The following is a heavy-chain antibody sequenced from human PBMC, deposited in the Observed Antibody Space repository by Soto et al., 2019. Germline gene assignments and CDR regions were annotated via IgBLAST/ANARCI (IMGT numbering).Heavy chain of an antibody. Sequence: LRLSCAASGFTFSSYSMNWVRQAPGKGLEWVSSISSSSSYIYYADSVKGRFTISRDNAKNSLYLQMNSLRAEDTAVYYCARPISNRMRYYYYYMDVWGKGTTVTVSS. CDR3: ARPISNRMRYYYYYMDV. J-gene: IGHJ6*03. CDR2: ISSSSSYI. CDR1: GFTFSSYS. V-gene: IGHV3-21*01. D-gene: IGHD4-4*01.